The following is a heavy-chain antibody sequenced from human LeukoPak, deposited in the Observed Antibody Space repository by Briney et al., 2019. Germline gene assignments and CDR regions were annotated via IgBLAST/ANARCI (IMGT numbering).Heavy chain of an antibody. V-gene: IGHV1-69*04. Sequence: SVKVSCKASGGTFSSYAISWVRQAPGQGLEWMGRIIPILGIANYAQKFQGRVTITADKSTSTAYMELSSLRSEDTAVYYCARDFSSGWYDYWGQGTLVTVSS. J-gene: IGHJ4*02. CDR1: GGTFSSYA. D-gene: IGHD6-19*01. CDR3: ARDFSSGWYDY. CDR2: IIPILGIA.